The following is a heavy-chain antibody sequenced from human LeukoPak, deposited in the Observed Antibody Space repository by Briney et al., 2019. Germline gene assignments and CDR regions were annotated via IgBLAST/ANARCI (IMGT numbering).Heavy chain of an antibody. D-gene: IGHD3-22*01. V-gene: IGHV4-31*03. J-gene: IGHJ4*02. CDR1: GGSISSGGYY. CDR3: ARDDGGYFDY. CDR2: IYYSGST. Sequence: SETLSLTCTVSGGSISSGGYYWSWIRQHPGKGLEWIGYIYYSGSTYYNPSLKSRVTISVDTSKNQFSLKLSSVSAADTAVYYCARDDGGYFDYWGEGTLVTVSS.